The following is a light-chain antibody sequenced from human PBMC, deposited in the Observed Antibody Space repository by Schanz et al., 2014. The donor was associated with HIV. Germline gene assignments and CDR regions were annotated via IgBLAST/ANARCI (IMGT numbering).Light chain of an antibody. Sequence: QSVLTQPPSASGSPGQSVTISCTGTSSDVGGYNYVSWYQQHPGKALKLMIYEVNKRPSGVPDRFSGSKSGNTASLIVSGLQAEDEADYYCSSYAGSSYVFGTGTKLTVL. CDR1: SSDVGGYNY. CDR3: SSYAGSSYV. CDR2: EVN. V-gene: IGLV2-8*01. J-gene: IGLJ1*01.